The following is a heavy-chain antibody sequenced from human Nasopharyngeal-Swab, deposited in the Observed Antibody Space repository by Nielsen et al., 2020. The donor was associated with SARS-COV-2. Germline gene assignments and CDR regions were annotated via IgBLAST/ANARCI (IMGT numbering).Heavy chain of an antibody. CDR2: IYYSGST. V-gene: IGHV4-59*01. Sequence: SETLSLTCTVSGGSISSYYWSWIRQPPGKGLEWIGYIYYSGSTNYNPSLKSRVTISVDTSKNQFSLKLSSVTAVDTAVYYCARTTRGDFWSGYYEPYYYYYMDVWGKGTTVTVSS. J-gene: IGHJ6*03. CDR1: GGSISSYY. D-gene: IGHD3-3*01. CDR3: ARTTRGDFWSGYYEPYYYYYMDV.